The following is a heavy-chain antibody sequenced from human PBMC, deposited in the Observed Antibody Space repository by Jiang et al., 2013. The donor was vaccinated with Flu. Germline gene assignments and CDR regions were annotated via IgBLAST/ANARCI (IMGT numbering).Heavy chain of an antibody. V-gene: IGHV3-23*01. CDR3: AKLRDYFDSSGYFDY. J-gene: IGHJ4*02. CDR2: ISGGGDGT. CDR1: GFIFSHYA. D-gene: IGHD3-22*01. Sequence: QLLESEGGLVQPGGSLRLSCATSGFIFSHYAMTWVRQAPGKGLEWVSSISGGGDGTYYADSVKGRFTITRDNSKNTLYLQMNSLRAEDTAVYYCAKLRDYFDSSGYFDYWGQGTLVTVPS.